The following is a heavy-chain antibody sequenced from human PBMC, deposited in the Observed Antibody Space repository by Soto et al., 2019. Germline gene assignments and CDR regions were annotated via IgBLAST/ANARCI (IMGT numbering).Heavy chain of an antibody. CDR2: TNPNTGNS. CDR3: ARRAETNGWNGFGADKYYFDF. D-gene: IGHD1-1*01. V-gene: IGHV1-8*01. CDR1: GYTFTSYD. Sequence: ASVKVSCKASGYTFTSYDIYWVRQATGQGLEWTGWTNPNTGNSGYAQKFQGRVTMTSDTSISTAHMELSSLRSEDTAVYYCARRAETNGWNGFGADKYYFDFWGQGTLVTVSS. J-gene: IGHJ4*02.